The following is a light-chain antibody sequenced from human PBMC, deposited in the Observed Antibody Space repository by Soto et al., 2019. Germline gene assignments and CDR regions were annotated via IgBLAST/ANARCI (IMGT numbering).Light chain of an antibody. Sequence: EIVLTQSPATLSLSPGERATLSCRASQSVSSYLAWYQQKPGQAPRLLIYDASSRATGIPARFSGSGSGTALTLTISSLEPEDFAVYYCQQRSNWLFGGGTKVEIK. CDR2: DAS. V-gene: IGKV3-11*01. CDR3: QQRSNWL. J-gene: IGKJ4*01. CDR1: QSVSSY.